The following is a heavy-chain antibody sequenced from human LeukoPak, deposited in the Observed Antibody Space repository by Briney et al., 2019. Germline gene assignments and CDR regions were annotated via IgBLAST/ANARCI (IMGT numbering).Heavy chain of an antibody. CDR3: ARGEIPDY. CDR2: IYYSGST. D-gene: IGHD2-21*01. Sequence: PSETLSLTCTVSGGSLSGFYWSWIRQPPGKGLEWIGYIYYSGSTNYNPSLKSRVTISVDTSKNQFSLKLSSVTAADTAVYYCARGEIPDYWGQGTLVTVSS. V-gene: IGHV4-59*01. CDR1: GGSLSGFY. J-gene: IGHJ4*02.